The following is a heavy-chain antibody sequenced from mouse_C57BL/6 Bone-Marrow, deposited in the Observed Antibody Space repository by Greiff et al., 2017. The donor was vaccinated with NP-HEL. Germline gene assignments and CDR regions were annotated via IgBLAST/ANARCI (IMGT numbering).Heavy chain of an antibody. CDR1: GFTFSDYY. CDR2: INYDGSST. Sequence: EVQRVESEGGLVQPGSSMKLSCTASGFTFSDYYMAWVRQVPEKGLEWVANINYDGSSTYYLDSLKSRFIISRDNAKNILYLQMSSLKSEDTATYYCARDYDGYYDTWYFDVWGTGTTVTVSS. J-gene: IGHJ1*03. D-gene: IGHD2-3*01. V-gene: IGHV5-16*01. CDR3: ARDYDGYYDTWYFDV.